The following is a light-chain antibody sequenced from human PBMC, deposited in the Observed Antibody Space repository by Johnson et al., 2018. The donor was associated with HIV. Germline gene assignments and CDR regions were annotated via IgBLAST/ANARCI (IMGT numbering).Light chain of an antibody. CDR3: GTWDSSLGAHYV. CDR2: ENN. CDR1: SSNIGNNY. J-gene: IGLJ1*01. V-gene: IGLV1-51*02. Sequence: QSMLTQPPSVSAAPGQKVTISCSGSSSNIGNNYVSWYQQLPGRAPKLLIYENNKRPSGIPDRFSASKSGTSATLDINGLQTGDEADYYCGTWDSSLGAHYVFGTGTKVTVL.